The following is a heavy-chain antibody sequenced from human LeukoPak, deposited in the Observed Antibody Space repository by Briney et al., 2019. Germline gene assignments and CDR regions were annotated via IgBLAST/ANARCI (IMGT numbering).Heavy chain of an antibody. J-gene: IGHJ4*02. CDR1: GFTFSSYG. CDR3: AKVLKWLLSPIDY. V-gene: IGHV3-23*01. CDR2: ISGSGGST. D-gene: IGHD3-22*01. Sequence: GGSLRLSCAASGFTFSSYGMSWVRLAPGKGLEWVSAISGSGGSTYYADSVKGRFTISRDNSKNTLYLQMNSLRAEDTAVYYCAKVLKWLLSPIDYWGQGTLVTVSS.